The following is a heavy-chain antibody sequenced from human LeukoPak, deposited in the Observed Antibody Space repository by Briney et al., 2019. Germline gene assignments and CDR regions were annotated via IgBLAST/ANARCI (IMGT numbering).Heavy chain of an antibody. V-gene: IGHV1-8*01. CDR2: MNPNSGNT. CDR3: ARGRIRNCGGDCFWFDP. CDR1: GYTFTSYD. Sequence: ASVKVSCKASGYTFTSYDINWVRQATGQGLEWMGRMNPNSGNTGYAQKFQGRVTMTRNTSISTAYMELSSLRSEDTAVYYCARGRIRNCGGDCFWFDPWGQGTLVTVSS. D-gene: IGHD2-21*02. J-gene: IGHJ5*02.